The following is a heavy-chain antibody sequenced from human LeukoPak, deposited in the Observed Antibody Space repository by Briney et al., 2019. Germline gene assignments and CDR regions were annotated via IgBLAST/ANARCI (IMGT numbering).Heavy chain of an antibody. Sequence: GGSLRLSCAASGFTVSRNYMSWVRQAPGQGLGWVSVIYSGGNTYYADSVKGRFTISRDNSKNTLYLQMHSLRAEDTAVYYCARVDYNNWFDPWGQGTLVTVSS. CDR1: GFTVSRNY. CDR3: ARVDYNNWFDP. V-gene: IGHV3-66*01. CDR2: IYSGGNT. D-gene: IGHD4-11*01. J-gene: IGHJ5*02.